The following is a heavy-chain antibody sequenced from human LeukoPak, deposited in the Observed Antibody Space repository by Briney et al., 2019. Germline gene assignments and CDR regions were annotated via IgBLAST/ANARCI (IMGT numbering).Heavy chain of an antibody. J-gene: IGHJ4*02. CDR1: GFTFSSYG. CDR3: AKDLDSGSFDY. Sequence: GGSLRLSCAASGFTFSSYGMHWVRQAPGKGLEWVAVIWYDGSNKYYADSVKGRFTISRGNSKNTLYLQMNSLRAEDTAVYYCAKDLDSGSFDYWGQGTLVTVSS. CDR2: IWYDGSNK. V-gene: IGHV3-33*06. D-gene: IGHD1-26*01.